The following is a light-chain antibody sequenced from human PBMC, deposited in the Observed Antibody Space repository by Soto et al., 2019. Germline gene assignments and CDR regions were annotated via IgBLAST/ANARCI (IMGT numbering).Light chain of an antibody. CDR1: QSISSW. J-gene: IGKJ2*01. CDR3: QQYNSYSIYT. Sequence: DIQMTQSPSTMSASVGDRVTITCRASQSISSWFAWYQQKPGKAPKLLIYDASSLESGVPSRFSGSGSGTEFTLTISSLQPDDFATYYCQQYNSYSIYTFGQGTKVDIK. V-gene: IGKV1-5*01. CDR2: DAS.